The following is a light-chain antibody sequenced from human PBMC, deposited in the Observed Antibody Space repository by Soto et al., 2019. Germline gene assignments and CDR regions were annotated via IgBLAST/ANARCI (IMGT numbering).Light chain of an antibody. CDR1: SRDIGAYNL. CDR2: EVR. Sequence: QSALTQPASVSGSPGQSITISCSGTSRDIGAYNLVSWYQQPPGKAPKLLIYEVRNRPSGISYRFSGSKSGTTASLTISGLQVEDEAEYYCGSYTGSITYVFGTGTKVTVL. V-gene: IGLV2-14*01. J-gene: IGLJ1*01. CDR3: GSYTGSITYV.